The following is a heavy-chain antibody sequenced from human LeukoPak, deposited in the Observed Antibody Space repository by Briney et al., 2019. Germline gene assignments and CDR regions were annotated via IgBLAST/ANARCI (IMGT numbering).Heavy chain of an antibody. V-gene: IGHV1-8*03. CDR1: GYTFSSYD. CDR3: ARDKLDYYDSSGYYQSSADAFDI. CDR2: MNPNSGDR. Sequence: GASVKVSCKASGYTFSSYDINWVRQATGQGLEWMGWMNPNSGDRGYAQKFQGRVTITRNTSISTAYMELSSLRSEDTAVYYCARDKLDYYDSSGYYQSSADAFDIWGQGTMVTVSS. D-gene: IGHD3-22*01. J-gene: IGHJ3*02.